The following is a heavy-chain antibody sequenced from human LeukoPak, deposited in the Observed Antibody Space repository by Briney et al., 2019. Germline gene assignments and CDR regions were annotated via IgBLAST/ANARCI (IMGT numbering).Heavy chain of an antibody. J-gene: IGHJ3*02. Sequence: SETLSLTCTVSGGSISSYYWSWIRQPPGKGLEWIGYIYYSGSTNYNPSLKSRVTISVDTSKNQFSLKLSSVTAADTAVYYCASHRSDAFDIWGQGTIVTVSS. CDR1: GGSISSYY. V-gene: IGHV4-59*01. D-gene: IGHD6-6*01. CDR2: IYYSGST. CDR3: ASHRSDAFDI.